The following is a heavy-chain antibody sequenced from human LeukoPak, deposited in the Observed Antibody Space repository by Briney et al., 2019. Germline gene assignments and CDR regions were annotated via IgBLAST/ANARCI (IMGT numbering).Heavy chain of an antibody. CDR1: GFTFSSYS. CDR3: ARVAVVGYCSGGSCFYYMDV. Sequence: GGSLRLSCAASGFTFSSYSMNWVRQAPGKGLEWVSSISSSSSYIYYADSMKGRFTISRDNAKNSLYLQMNSLRAEDTAVYYRARVAVVGYCSGGSCFYYMDVWGKGTTVTVSS. CDR2: ISSSSSYI. D-gene: IGHD2-15*01. J-gene: IGHJ6*03. V-gene: IGHV3-21*01.